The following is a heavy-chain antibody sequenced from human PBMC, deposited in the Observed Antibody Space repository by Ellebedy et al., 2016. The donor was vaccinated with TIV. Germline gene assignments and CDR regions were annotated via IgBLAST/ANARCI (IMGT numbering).Heavy chain of an antibody. CDR2: IHQSEIT. V-gene: IGHV4-34*01. J-gene: IGHJ3*02. CDR1: GASFSRFY. CDR3: ARGRRDCRGDKCRHPLSTAFDI. Sequence: MPSETLSLTCTVSGASFSRFYLSWVRQPPGQGLEWIAEIHQSEITAYNPSLKRRVTLSEDTSKNQFSLNLTSVTAADTARYYCARGRRDCRGDKCRHPLSTAFDIWGQGTMVTVSS. D-gene: IGHD2-21*01.